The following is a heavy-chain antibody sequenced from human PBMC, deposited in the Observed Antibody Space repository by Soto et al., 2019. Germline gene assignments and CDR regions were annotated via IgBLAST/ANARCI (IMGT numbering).Heavy chain of an antibody. D-gene: IGHD2-21*02. CDR1: GYSISSSNW. Sequence: PSETLSLTCAASGYSISSSNWWAWIRQSPGKGLEWIGHIYYSGTIYYDPSLKSQVTMSVDTSKNQYTLKLSSVTAVDTAVYYCARDLWGYCGTDCYPLDVWGQGTTVTVSS. J-gene: IGHJ6*02. CDR2: IYYSGTI. V-gene: IGHV4-28*03. CDR3: ARDLWGYCGTDCYPLDV.